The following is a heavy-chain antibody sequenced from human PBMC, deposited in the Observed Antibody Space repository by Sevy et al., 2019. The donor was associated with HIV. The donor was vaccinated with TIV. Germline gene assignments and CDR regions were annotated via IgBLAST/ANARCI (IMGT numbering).Heavy chain of an antibody. J-gene: IGHJ4*02. CDR3: TRGVTKIRGGRYYFVY. V-gene: IGHV1-69*13. Sequence: ASVKVSCKASGVTFNSYAFHWVRQAPGQGLEWMGGIIPMFGTTDYTQKFQDRVTISADESTSTVDMEQSSLRCEDTAVYYCTRGVTKIRGGRYYFVYWGQGTLVTVSS. D-gene: IGHD3-22*01. CDR1: GVTFNSYA. CDR2: IIPMFGTT.